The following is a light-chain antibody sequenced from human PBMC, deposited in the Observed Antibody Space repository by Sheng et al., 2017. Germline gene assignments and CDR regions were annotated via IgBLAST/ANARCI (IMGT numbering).Light chain of an antibody. CDR1: QSVGSN. CDR2: DAS. CDR3: QQRSNWPPIFT. Sequence: EIVLTQSPATLSVSPGDRATLSCRASQSVGSNLAWYQQKPGQAPRLLIYDASNRATGIPARFGGSGSGTDFTLTISSLEADDFAVYYCQQRSNWPPIFTFGPGTRVDI. V-gene: IGKV3-11*01. J-gene: IGKJ3*01.